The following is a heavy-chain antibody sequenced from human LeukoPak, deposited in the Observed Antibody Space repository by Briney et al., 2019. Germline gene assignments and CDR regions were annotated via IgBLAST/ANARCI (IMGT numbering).Heavy chain of an antibody. CDR1: GFKFTGYD. V-gene: IGHV1-8*01. J-gene: IGHJ5*02. D-gene: IGHD3-10*01. CDR2: MNPNNGKT. Sequence: ASVKVSCKASGFKFTGYDINWVRQASGRGLEWMGWMNPNNGKTGYAQKFQGRVTMTRDTSISTAYMELRGLISEDTAVYYCVRDGEGVAISVNYWFDPWGQGTLVTVSS. CDR3: VRDGEGVAISVNYWFDP.